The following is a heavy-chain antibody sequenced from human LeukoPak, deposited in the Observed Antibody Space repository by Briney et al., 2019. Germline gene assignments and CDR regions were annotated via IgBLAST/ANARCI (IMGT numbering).Heavy chain of an antibody. J-gene: IGHJ3*02. V-gene: IGHV5-51*01. D-gene: IGHD6-19*01. CDR3: ARIRVAGPYDVFDI. CDR1: GYRFTTYW. Sequence: GESLKISCEGSGYRFTTYWIGWVRQMPGKGLEWMGIIYPSDSDPRYSPSFQGQVTISADKSISTAYLQWSSLKASDTAMCYCARIRVAGPYDVFDIWGQGTMVTVSS. CDR2: IYPSDSDP.